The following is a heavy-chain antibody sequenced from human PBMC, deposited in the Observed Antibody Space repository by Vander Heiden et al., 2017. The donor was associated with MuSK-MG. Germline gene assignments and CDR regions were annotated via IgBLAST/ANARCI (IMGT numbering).Heavy chain of an antibody. CDR1: GFTFRDYW. D-gene: IGHD3-22*01. CDR2: INTDGTST. CDR3: ARTFAYQSKPYYYGD. J-gene: IGHJ4*02. Sequence: EVERVESGGGSGQPVESLRLPCVASGFTFRDYWIHWVRQAPEAGLEWGSHINTDGTSTMYADSGKGRFTILRDNAKNTLYLQMNSLSAEDKAIYFCARTFAYQSKPYYYGDWGQGTLVTVS. V-gene: IGHV3-74*03.